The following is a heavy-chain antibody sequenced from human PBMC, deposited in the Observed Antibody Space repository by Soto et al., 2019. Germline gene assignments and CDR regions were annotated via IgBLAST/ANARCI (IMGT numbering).Heavy chain of an antibody. CDR2: FGSAGDI. Sequence: GGSLRLSCAASGFTFSGSAMLWVRQAPGKGLEWVSTFGSAGDIYYSDSVKGRFTISRDNARNSLYLQMNSLRAADTAVYYCARGGPNWDYYFYGMDVWGQGTTVTVSS. CDR1: GFTFSGSA. D-gene: IGHD3-16*01. CDR3: ARGGPNWDYYFYGMDV. V-gene: IGHV3-13*01. J-gene: IGHJ6*02.